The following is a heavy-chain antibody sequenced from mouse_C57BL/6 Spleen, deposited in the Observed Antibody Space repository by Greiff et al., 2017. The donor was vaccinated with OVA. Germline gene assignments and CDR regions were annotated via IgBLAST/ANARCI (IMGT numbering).Heavy chain of an antibody. V-gene: IGHV1-63*01. CDR2: IYPGGGYT. CDR1: GYTFTNYW. Sequence: VQLQQSGAELVRPGTSVKMSCKASGYTFTNYWIGWAKQRPGHGLEWIGDIYPGGGYTNYNEKFKGKAALTADKSSSTAYMQFSSLTSEDSAIYYCARLDDGYYFDYWGQGTTLTVSS. CDR3: ARLDDGYYFDY. J-gene: IGHJ2*01. D-gene: IGHD2-3*01.